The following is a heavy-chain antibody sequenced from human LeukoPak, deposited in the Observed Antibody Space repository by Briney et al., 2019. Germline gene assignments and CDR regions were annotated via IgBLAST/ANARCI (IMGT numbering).Heavy chain of an antibody. CDR1: GGSFSGYY. CDR3: ARGLRRWLRDPFDY. J-gene: IGHJ4*02. CDR2: INHSGST. Sequence: PSETLSLTCAVYGGSFSGYYWSWIRQPPGKGLEWIGEINHSGSTNYNPSLKSRVTISVDTSKNQFSLKLSSVTAADTAVYYCARGLRRWLRDPFDYWVQGTLVPVSS. D-gene: IGHD5-12*01. V-gene: IGHV4-34*01.